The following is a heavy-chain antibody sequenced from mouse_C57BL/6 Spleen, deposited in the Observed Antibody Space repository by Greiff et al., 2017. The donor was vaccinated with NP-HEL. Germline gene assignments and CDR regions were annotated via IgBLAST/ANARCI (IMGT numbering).Heavy chain of an antibody. J-gene: IGHJ1*03. Sequence: QVPLTPPGAELVMPGASVKLSCKASGYTFTSYWMHWVKQRPGQGLEWIGEIDPSDSYTNYNQKFKGKSTLTVDKSSSTAYMQLSSLTSEDSAVYYCARWTVVASRYFDVWGTGTTVTVSS. D-gene: IGHD1-1*01. V-gene: IGHV1-69*01. CDR3: ARWTVVASRYFDV. CDR2: IDPSDSYT. CDR1: GYTFTSYW.